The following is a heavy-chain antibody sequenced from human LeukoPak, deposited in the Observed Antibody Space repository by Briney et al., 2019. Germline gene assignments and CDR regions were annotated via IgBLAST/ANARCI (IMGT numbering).Heavy chain of an antibody. CDR3: ARHGGRRGLNWFDP. Sequence: PSETLSLTCTVSGGSISSSSYYWGWIRQPPGKGLEWIGSIYYSGSTYYNPSLKSRVTISVDTSKNQFSLKLSSVTAADTAVYYCARHGGRRGLNWFDPWGQGTLVTVSS. J-gene: IGHJ5*02. CDR2: IYYSGST. D-gene: IGHD3-16*01. V-gene: IGHV4-39*01. CDR1: GGSISSSSYY.